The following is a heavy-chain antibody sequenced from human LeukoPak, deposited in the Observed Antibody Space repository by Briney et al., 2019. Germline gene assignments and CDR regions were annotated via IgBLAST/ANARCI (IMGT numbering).Heavy chain of an antibody. J-gene: IGHJ4*02. CDR3: ARAPFGSSWPRVYYFDY. D-gene: IGHD6-13*01. Sequence: GGSLRLSCAASGFTFSSYWMHWVRQAPGKGLVWVSRINSDGSSTSYADSVKGRFTISRDNAKNTLYLQMNGLRAEDTAVYYCARAPFGSSWPRVYYFDYWGQGTLVTVSS. CDR2: INSDGSST. CDR1: GFTFSSYW. V-gene: IGHV3-74*01.